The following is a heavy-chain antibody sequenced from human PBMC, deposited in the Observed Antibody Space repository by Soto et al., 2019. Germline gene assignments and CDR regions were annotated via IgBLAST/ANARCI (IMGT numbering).Heavy chain of an antibody. D-gene: IGHD3-3*01. CDR3: VSTHFDSWSFDFDGMDV. CDR1: GQTFNRYW. V-gene: IGHV3-7*03. J-gene: IGHJ6*02. CDR2: IKQDGSEE. Sequence: DVQLAESGGGLVQPGGSLRLSCVASGQTFNRYWMSWVRQAPGKGLEWVANIKQDGSEEYYVDSVKGRFTISRDNAKKSLYLQMNSLRADDTAMYYCVSTHFDSWSFDFDGMDVWGQGTTVIVSS.